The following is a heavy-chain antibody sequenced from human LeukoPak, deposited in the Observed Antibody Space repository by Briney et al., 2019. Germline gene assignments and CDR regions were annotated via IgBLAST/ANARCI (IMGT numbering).Heavy chain of an antibody. D-gene: IGHD3-22*01. CDR2: IYHSGST. J-gene: IGHJ5*02. V-gene: IGHV4-30-2*01. CDR3: ARGLLDDSSANWFDP. Sequence: PSQTLSLTCAVSGGSISSGGYSWSWIRQPPGKGLEWIGYIYHSGSTYYNPSLKSRVTISVDRSKNQFSLKLSSVTAADTAVYYCARGLLDDSSANWFDPWGQGTLVTVSS. CDR1: GGSISSGGYS.